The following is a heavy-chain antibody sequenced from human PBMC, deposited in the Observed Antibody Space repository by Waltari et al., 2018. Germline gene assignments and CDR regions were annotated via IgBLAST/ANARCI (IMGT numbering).Heavy chain of an antibody. CDR3: ARRAPDGPFDY. V-gene: IGHV4-38-2*01. CDR1: GYSISSGYY. J-gene: IGHJ4*02. D-gene: IGHD4-17*01. Sequence: QVQLQESGPGLVKPSETLSLTCAVSGYSISSGYYWGWIRQPPGKGLEWIGSIYHSGSTYYNPSLKSRVTISVDTSKNQFSLKLSSVTAADTAVYYCARRAPDGPFDYWGQGTLVTVSS. CDR2: IYHSGST.